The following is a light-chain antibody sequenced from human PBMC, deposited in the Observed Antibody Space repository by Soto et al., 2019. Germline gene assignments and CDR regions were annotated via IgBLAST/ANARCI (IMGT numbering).Light chain of an antibody. Sequence: EIVMTQSPATLSVSPGERATLSCRASQSVGTNLAWYQQKPGQAPRLLIYGASTRATGIPARFSGSGSGTEVTLTISSLQSEDFTVYYCQQYFNWRTFGQGTKLEIK. CDR3: QQYFNWRT. V-gene: IGKV3-15*01. CDR2: GAS. CDR1: QSVGTN. J-gene: IGKJ2*01.